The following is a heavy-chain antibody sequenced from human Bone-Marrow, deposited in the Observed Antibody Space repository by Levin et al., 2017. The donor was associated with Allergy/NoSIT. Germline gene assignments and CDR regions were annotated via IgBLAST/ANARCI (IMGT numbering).Heavy chain of an antibody. V-gene: IGHV3-30*18. CDR3: VKEDYYGSSALPVY. CDR2: ISYDGSNK. Sequence: PGGSLRLSCAASGFTFSSYGMHWVRQAPGKGLEWVAVISYDGSNKYYTDSVRGRFTISRDNSKNTLYLQMNSLRAEDTAMYYCVKEDYYGSSALPVYWGQGTLVTVSS. CDR1: GFTFSSYG. J-gene: IGHJ4*02. D-gene: IGHD3-22*01.